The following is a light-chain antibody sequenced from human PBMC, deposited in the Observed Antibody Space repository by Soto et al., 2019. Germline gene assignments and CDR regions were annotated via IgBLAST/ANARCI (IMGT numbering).Light chain of an antibody. V-gene: IGKV1-9*01. CDR2: AAS. J-gene: IGKJ2*01. CDR3: QQRNSYPRT. Sequence: DIQLTQSPSFLPASVGTEATLPSRAGRGLTIFLAWFQQKPGKAPNLLISAASTLQSGVPSRFSGSGSETEFTLTITSLQPEDSATYYCQQRNSYPRTFGQGTKVEIK. CDR1: RGLTIF.